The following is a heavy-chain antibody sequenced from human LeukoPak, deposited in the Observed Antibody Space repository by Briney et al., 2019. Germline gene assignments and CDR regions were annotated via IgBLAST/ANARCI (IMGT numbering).Heavy chain of an antibody. CDR3: ARLLQDIVVVPAAAP. Sequence: SETLSLTCTVSGGSISSSSYYWGWIRQPPGKGLEWIGSIYYSGSTYYNPSLKSRVTISVDTSKNQFSLKLSSVTAADTAAYYCARLLQDIVVVPAAAPWGQGTLVTVSS. CDR1: GGSISSSSYY. J-gene: IGHJ5*02. D-gene: IGHD2-2*01. V-gene: IGHV4-39*01. CDR2: IYYSGST.